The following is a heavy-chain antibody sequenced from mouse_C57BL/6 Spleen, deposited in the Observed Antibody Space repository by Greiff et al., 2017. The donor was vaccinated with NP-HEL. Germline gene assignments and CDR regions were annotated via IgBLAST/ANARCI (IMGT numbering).Heavy chain of an antibody. CDR1: GYTFTDYN. CDR2: INPNNGGT. V-gene: IGHV1-18*01. J-gene: IGHJ3*01. D-gene: IGHD1-1*01. Sequence: DVQLQESGPELVKPGASVKIPCKASGYTFTDYNMDWVKHSHGKSLEWIGDINPNNGGTIYNQKFKGKATLTVDKSSSTAYMELRSLTSEDTAVYECARRRYSGSSWFAHWGEGTLVNVSA. CDR3: ARRRYSGSSWFAH.